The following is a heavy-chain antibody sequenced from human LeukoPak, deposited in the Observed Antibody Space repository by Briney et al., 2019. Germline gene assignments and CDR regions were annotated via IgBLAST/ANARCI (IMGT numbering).Heavy chain of an antibody. D-gene: IGHD1-1*01. Sequence: SVKVSCKASGGTFSSYAINWVRQAPGQGLEWMGGIIPIFGTANYAQTFQGRVTITADKSTSTAYMELSSLRSEDTAVYYCARATWIPGHWFDPWGQGTLVTVSS. CDR1: GGTFSSYA. J-gene: IGHJ5*02. CDR3: ARATWIPGHWFDP. CDR2: IIPIFGTA. V-gene: IGHV1-69*06.